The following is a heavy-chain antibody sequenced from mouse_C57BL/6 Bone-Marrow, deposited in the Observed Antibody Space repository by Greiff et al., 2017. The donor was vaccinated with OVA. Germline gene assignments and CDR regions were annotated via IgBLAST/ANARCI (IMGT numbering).Heavy chain of an antibody. V-gene: IGHV10-1*01. CDR1: GFSFNTYA. Sequence: EVQGVESGGGLVQPKGSLKLSCAASGFSFNTYAMNWVRQAPGKGLEWVARIRSKSNNYATYYADSVKDRFTISRDDSESMLYLQMNNLKTEDTAMYYCVRQDFWYFDYWGQGTTLTVSS. J-gene: IGHJ2*01. CDR2: IRSKSNNYAT. CDR3: VRQDFWYFDY.